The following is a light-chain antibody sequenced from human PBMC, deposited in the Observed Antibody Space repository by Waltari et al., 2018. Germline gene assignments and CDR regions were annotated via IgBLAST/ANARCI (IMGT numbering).Light chain of an antibody. Sequence: DIQMTQSPPSLSASVGDRVTITCQAIQDISNYLNWYQQKPGKAPKLLINDASNLQAGVPSRFSGSGSGTNFVFIISSVRPEDVATYYCQQHDNLPLTFGQGTRLEIK. CDR1: QDISNY. J-gene: IGKJ5*01. CDR2: DAS. V-gene: IGKV1-33*01. CDR3: QQHDNLPLT.